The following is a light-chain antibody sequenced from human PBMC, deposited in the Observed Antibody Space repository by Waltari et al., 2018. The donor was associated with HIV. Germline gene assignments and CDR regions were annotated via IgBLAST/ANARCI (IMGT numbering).Light chain of an antibody. Sequence: QSVLTQPPSASGTPGQRVTISCSGSSSNIGSYTVNWYQQLPGTAPKLLIYRNKQRPSGVPDRFSGSNAGTSASLAISGLQSEDEADYSCAAWDDSLNGYVFGTGTKVTVL. CDR3: AAWDDSLNGYV. V-gene: IGLV1-44*01. CDR2: RNK. J-gene: IGLJ1*01. CDR1: SSNIGSYT.